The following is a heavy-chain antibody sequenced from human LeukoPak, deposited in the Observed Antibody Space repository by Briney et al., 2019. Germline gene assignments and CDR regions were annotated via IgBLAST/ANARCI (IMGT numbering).Heavy chain of an antibody. CDR1: GFTFSSYA. J-gene: IGHJ5*02. D-gene: IGHD3-22*01. V-gene: IGHV3-23*01. CDR3: AKDLLSAYYYDSSPFDP. Sequence: PGGSLRLSCAASGFTFSSYAMNWVRQAPGKGLEWVSGISGSGGSTYYADSVKGRFTISRDYSKNTLYLQMNSLRAEDTAIYYCAKDLLSAYYYDSSPFDPWGQGTLVTVSS. CDR2: ISGSGGST.